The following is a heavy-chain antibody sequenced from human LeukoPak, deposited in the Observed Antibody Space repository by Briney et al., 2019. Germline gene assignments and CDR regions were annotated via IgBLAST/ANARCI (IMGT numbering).Heavy chain of an antibody. J-gene: IGHJ6*02. Sequence: ASVKVSCKASGYSFTGYYMHWVRQAPGQGLEWMGWINPNSGGTNYAQKFQGRVTMTRDTSISTAYMELSRLRSDDTAVYYCARDLGGFVATMMYGMDVWGQGTTVTVSS. CDR3: ARDLGGFVATMMYGMDV. V-gene: IGHV1-2*02. CDR2: INPNSGGT. CDR1: GYSFTGYY. D-gene: IGHD3-16*01.